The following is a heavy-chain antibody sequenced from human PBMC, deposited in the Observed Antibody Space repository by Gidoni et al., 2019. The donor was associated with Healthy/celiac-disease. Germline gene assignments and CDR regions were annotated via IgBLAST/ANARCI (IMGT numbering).Heavy chain of an antibody. D-gene: IGHD2-2*01. Sequence: QVQLVESGGGLVKPGWSLRLSCAASGFPFSDYYMSWIRQPPGKGLEWVSYISSSGSTIYYADSVKGRFTISRDNAKNSLYLQMNSLRAEDTAVYYCARDCGTSCSYYYYGMDVWGQGTTVTVSS. CDR1: GFPFSDYY. V-gene: IGHV3-11*01. CDR2: ISSSGSTI. CDR3: ARDCGTSCSYYYYGMDV. J-gene: IGHJ6*02.